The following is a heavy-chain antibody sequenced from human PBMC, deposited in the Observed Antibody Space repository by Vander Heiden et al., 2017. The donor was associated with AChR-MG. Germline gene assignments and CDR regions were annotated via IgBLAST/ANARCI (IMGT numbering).Heavy chain of an antibody. CDR2: ISGSSGST. V-gene: IGHV3-23*01. CDR3: AKVVSNYYGSSGEFRFDY. J-gene: IGHJ4*02. D-gene: IGHD3-22*01. CDR1: GFIFSSYA. Sequence: EVQLSESGGGFVQPGGSLRLSCAASGFIFSSYAMSWVRQAPGKGLEWVSAISGSSGSTYYADSVKGRFTISRDNSKNTVYVQMNSLRAEDTAVYYCAKVVSNYYGSSGEFRFDYWGQGTLVTVSS.